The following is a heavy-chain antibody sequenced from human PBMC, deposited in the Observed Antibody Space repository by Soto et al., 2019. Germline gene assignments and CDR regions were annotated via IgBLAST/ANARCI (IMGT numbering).Heavy chain of an antibody. D-gene: IGHD1-1*01. CDR2: ISAHNGNT. Sequence: QVHLVQSGAEVKKPGASVKVSCKGSGYAFTTYGITWVRQAPGQGLEWMGWISAHNGNTNYAQKLQGRVTVTRDTSTSTAYMELRSLRSDPTAVSYCARGRYGDYWGQGALVTVSS. CDR1: GYAFTTYG. J-gene: IGHJ4*02. CDR3: ARGRYGDY. V-gene: IGHV1-18*01.